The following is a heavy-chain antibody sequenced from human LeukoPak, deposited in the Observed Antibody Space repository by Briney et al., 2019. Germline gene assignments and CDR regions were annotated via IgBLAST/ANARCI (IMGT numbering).Heavy chain of an antibody. CDR2: VHYTGTT. CDR1: GDSLSHNY. D-gene: IGHD3/OR15-3a*01. CDR3: ARQGGAFGPLDF. Sequence: PSETLSLTCTVSGDSLSHNYWSWIRQYPGKGLEWIAFVHYTGTTHYNPSLRSRVTISMDTSKNQYSLRLRSVTAEDTAVYYCARQGGAFGPLDFWGLGTLVTVSS. V-gene: IGHV4-59*08. J-gene: IGHJ4*02.